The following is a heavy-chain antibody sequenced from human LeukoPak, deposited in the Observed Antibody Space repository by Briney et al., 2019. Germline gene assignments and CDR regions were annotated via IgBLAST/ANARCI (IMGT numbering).Heavy chain of an antibody. V-gene: IGHV3-48*03. Sequence: PGGSLRLSCAASGFTFSSYEMNWVRQAPGRGLEWVSYISSSGSTIYYADSVKGRFTISRDNAKNSLYLQMNSLRAEDTAVYYCARVLGKDTGGRGYWGQGTLVTVSS. D-gene: IGHD5-18*01. J-gene: IGHJ4*02. CDR3: ARVLGKDTGGRGY. CDR1: GFTFSSYE. CDR2: ISSSGSTI.